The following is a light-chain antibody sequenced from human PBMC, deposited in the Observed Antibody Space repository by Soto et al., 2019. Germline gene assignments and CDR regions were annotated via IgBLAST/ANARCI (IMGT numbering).Light chain of an antibody. V-gene: IGKV1-39*01. CDR2: GAS. J-gene: IGKJ4*01. CDR3: QHKYTTPLT. CDR1: QGIGSY. Sequence: DIQMTQSPSSLSASVGDRVTITCRASQGIGSYLNWYQQKPGKAPKLLITGASNLQSGVPSRFSGSGSGTDFTLTISSLKPEDFATYYCQHKYTTPLTFGGGTKLEIK.